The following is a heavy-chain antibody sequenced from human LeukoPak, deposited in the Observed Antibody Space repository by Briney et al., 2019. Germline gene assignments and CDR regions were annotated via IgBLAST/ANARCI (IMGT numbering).Heavy chain of an antibody. CDR1: GFTFSSYA. Sequence: RSLRLSCAASGFTFSSYAMYWVRQAPGKGLEWMAVISYDGNNKYYADSVKGRFTISRDDSKNTLSLQMNSLRAEDTAVYYCARGAPERISSSTNYYFDYWGQGTLVTVSS. J-gene: IGHJ4*02. D-gene: IGHD6-6*01. V-gene: IGHV3-30-3*01. CDR2: ISYDGNNK. CDR3: ARGAPERISSSTNYYFDY.